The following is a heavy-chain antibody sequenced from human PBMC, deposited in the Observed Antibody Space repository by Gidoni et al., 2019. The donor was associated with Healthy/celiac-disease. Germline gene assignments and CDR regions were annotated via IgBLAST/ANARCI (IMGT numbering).Heavy chain of an antibody. D-gene: IGHD2-2*02. CDR1: GFTFSSYG. Sequence: QVPLVESGGGVVPPGRSLRLSWAAAGFTFSSYGMHLVRQAPGKGLEWVAVIWYDGSNKYYADSVKGRFTISRDNSKNTLYLQMNSLRAEDTAVYYCARDFPYCSSTSCYTTEAFDYWGQGTLVTVSS. V-gene: IGHV3-33*01. CDR2: IWYDGSNK. CDR3: ARDFPYCSSTSCYTTEAFDY. J-gene: IGHJ4*02.